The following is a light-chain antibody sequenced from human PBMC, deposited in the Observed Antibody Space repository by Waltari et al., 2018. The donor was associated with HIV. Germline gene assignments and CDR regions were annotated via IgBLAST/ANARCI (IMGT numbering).Light chain of an antibody. CDR2: EVN. Sequence: QSALTQPASVSGSPGQSITISCTGTSSDVGAYNYVSWYQLYPGKAPKVMMFEVNNRPSVVSDRFSGSTSGNTASLSISGLQVEDEAVYFCSSFGRGNTVLFGGGTKVTVL. J-gene: IGLJ2*01. CDR3: SSFGRGNTVL. CDR1: SSDVGAYNY. V-gene: IGLV2-14*01.